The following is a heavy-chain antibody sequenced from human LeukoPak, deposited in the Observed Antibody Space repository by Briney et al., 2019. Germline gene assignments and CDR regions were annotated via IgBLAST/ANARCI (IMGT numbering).Heavy chain of an antibody. CDR2: ISSSSSYI. V-gene: IGHV3-21*01. D-gene: IGHD4-17*01. CDR1: GFTFSSYS. CDR3: ATATRATYGDYFGY. Sequence: PGGSLRLSCAASGFTFSSYSMNWVRQAPGEGLEWVSSISSSSSYIYYADSVKGRFTISRDNAKNSLYLQMNSLRAEDTAVYYCATATRATYGDYFGYWGQGTLVTVSS. J-gene: IGHJ4*02.